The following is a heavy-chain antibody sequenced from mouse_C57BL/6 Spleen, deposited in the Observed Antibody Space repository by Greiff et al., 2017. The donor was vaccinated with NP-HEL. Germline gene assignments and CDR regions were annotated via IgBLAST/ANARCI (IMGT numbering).Heavy chain of an antibody. J-gene: IGHJ2*01. D-gene: IGHD3-3*01. Sequence: EVMLVESGGDLVKPGGSLKLSCAASGFTFSSYGMSWVRQTPDKRLEWVATISSGGSYTYYPDSVKGRFTISRDNAKNTLYLQMSSLKSEDTAMYYCARQRDEDFDYWGQGTTLTVSS. V-gene: IGHV5-6*02. CDR2: ISSGGSYT. CDR3: ARQRDEDFDY. CDR1: GFTFSSYG.